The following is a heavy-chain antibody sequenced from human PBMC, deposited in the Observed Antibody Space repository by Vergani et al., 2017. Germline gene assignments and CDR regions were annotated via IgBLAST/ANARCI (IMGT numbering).Heavy chain of an antibody. D-gene: IGHD6-13*01. J-gene: IGHJ5*02. V-gene: IGHV4-30-4*01. CDR3: ARDLVGQQLVRVGGDP. CDR2: IYYSGST. CDR1: GGSISSGDYY. Sequence: QVQLPESGPGLVKPSQPLSLTCTVSGGSISSGDYYWSWIRQPPGKGLEWIGYIYYSGSTYYNPSLKSRVTISVDTSKNQFSLKLSSVTAADTAVYYCARDLVGQQLVRVGGDPWGQGTRVTVSS.